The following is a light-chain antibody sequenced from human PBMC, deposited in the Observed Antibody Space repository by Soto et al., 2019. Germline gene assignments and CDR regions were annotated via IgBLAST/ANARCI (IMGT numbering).Light chain of an antibody. V-gene: IGLV2-14*01. J-gene: IGLJ1*01. CDR3: SSFTSSTTYV. Sequence: QSVLTQSASVSGSPGQSITISCTGTSSDVGNYNSVSWYQQHPGEVPKLIIFNVNNRPSGVFNRFSGSKSGNTASLTIFWLQAEDEADYYCSSFTSSTTYVFGTGTKVTVL. CDR1: SSDVGNYNS. CDR2: NVN.